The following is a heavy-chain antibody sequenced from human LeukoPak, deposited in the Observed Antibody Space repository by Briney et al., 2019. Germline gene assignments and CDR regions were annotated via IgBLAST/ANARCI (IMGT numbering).Heavy chain of an antibody. Sequence: SETLSLTCTVSGGSISSYYWSWIRQPPGKGLEWIGYIYYSGSTNYNPSLKSRVTISVDTSKNQFSLKLSSVTAADTAVYYCARGDSSGYYFHWFDPWGQETLVTVSS. CDR3: ARGDSSGYYFHWFDP. CDR1: GGSISSYY. J-gene: IGHJ5*02. CDR2: IYYSGST. D-gene: IGHD3-22*01. V-gene: IGHV4-59*01.